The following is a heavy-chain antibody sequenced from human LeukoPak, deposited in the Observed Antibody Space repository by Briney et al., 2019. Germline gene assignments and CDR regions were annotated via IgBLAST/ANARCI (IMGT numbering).Heavy chain of an antibody. CDR2: ISYDGSNK. V-gene: IGHV3-30*04. Sequence: GGSLRLSCAASGFTFSSYAMHWVRQAPGKGLEWVAVISYDGSNKYYADSVKGRFTISRDNSKNTLYLQMNSLRAEGTAVYYCARGYSGYDLGGGFDYWGQGTLVTVSS. CDR3: ARGYSGYDLGGGFDY. D-gene: IGHD5-12*01. J-gene: IGHJ4*02. CDR1: GFTFSSYA.